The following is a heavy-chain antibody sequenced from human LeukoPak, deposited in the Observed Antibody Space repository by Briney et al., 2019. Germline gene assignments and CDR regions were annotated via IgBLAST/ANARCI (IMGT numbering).Heavy chain of an antibody. V-gene: IGHV3-21*01. CDR2: ISGSSSYI. J-gene: IGHJ4*02. CDR3: AREGVVGAAPPDFDS. Sequence: GGSLRLSCTASGFTFGDYAMSWVRQAPGKGLEWVSSISGSSSYIYYTDSIKGRFTISRDNAKNSLYLQMNSLRAEDTAVYYCAREGVVGAAPPDFDSWGQGTLVTVSS. CDR1: GFTFGDYA. D-gene: IGHD2-15*01.